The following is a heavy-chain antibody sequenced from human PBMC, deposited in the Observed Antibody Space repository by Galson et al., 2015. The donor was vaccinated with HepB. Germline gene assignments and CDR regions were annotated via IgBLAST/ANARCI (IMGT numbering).Heavy chain of an antibody. CDR3: ARSYYDRSAYDY. Sequence: SVKVSCKASGYTFTSYTMHWVRQAPGQRLEWMGWINAANGNTKYSRKFQGRVTMTRDTSASTAYMELTSLRSEDTAVFYCARSYYDRSAYDYWGQGTLVTVSS. V-gene: IGHV1-3*01. J-gene: IGHJ4*02. CDR2: INAANGNT. D-gene: IGHD3-22*01. CDR1: GYTFTSYT.